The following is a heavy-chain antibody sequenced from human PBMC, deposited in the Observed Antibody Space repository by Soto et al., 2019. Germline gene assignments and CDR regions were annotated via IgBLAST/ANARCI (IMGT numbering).Heavy chain of an antibody. Sequence: ESGGVVVQPGGSLRLSCAASGFTFDDYAMHWVRQAPGKGLEWVSLISWDGGSTYYADSVKGRFTISRDNSKNSLYLQMNSLRAEDTALYYCAIIRDGYNEGIDAFDIWGQGTMVTVSS. CDR3: AIIRDGYNEGIDAFDI. V-gene: IGHV3-43D*04. D-gene: IGHD5-12*01. J-gene: IGHJ3*02. CDR2: ISWDGGST. CDR1: GFTFDDYA.